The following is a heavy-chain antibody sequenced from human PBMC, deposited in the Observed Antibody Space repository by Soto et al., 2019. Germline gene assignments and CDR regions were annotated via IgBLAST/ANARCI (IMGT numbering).Heavy chain of an antibody. CDR3: AREVGGSGSYYNFGYYYYYMDV. Sequence: QVQLVQSGAEVKKPGASVKVSCKASGYTFTSYDINWVRQATGQGLEWMGWMNPNSGNTGYAQKFQGRVTMTRNISISTAYMELSSLRSEDTAVYYCAREVGGSGSYYNFGYYYYYMDVWGKGTTVTVSS. D-gene: IGHD3-10*01. J-gene: IGHJ6*03. V-gene: IGHV1-8*01. CDR2: MNPNSGNT. CDR1: GYTFTSYD.